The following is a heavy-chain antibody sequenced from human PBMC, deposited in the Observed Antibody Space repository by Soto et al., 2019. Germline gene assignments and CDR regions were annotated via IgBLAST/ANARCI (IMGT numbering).Heavy chain of an antibody. D-gene: IGHD6-19*01. Sequence: EVQPLESGGGLAQPGGSLRLSYATSGFPFISYAMSWVRQAPGRGLEWVSTISGSGGNTYYADAVKGRFTITRDSSKKTVYLQMNSLRVDDTATYYCAKDPRSGWYNLGWFDSWGRGTLVTVSS. V-gene: IGHV3-23*01. CDR1: GFPFISYA. CDR2: ISGSGGNT. CDR3: AKDPRSGWYNLGWFDS. J-gene: IGHJ5*01.